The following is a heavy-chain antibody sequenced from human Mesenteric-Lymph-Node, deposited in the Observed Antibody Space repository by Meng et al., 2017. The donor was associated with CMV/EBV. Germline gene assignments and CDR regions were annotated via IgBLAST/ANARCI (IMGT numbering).Heavy chain of an antibody. D-gene: IGHD6-6*01. CDR2: IYHSGNT. CDR1: GGSISSYY. J-gene: IGHJ4*02. Sequence: SETLSLTCTVSGGSISSYYWSWIRQPPGKGLGWIGNIYHSGNTYYNPSLKSRVTISLDTSKNQFSLKLSSVTAADTAVYYCAISSLSSYYFDYWGQGTLVTVSS. CDR3: AISSLSSYYFDY. V-gene: IGHV4-59*04.